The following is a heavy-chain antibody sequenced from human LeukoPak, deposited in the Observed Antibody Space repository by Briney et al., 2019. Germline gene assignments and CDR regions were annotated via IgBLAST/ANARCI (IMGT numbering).Heavy chain of an antibody. CDR2: IFPGDSDT. D-gene: IGHD1/OR15-1a*01. CDR1: GYSSRNYW. V-gene: IGHV5-51*01. J-gene: IGHJ4*02. Sequence: GESLKISCEASGYSSRNYWIAWVRHMPGKGLEWIGIIFPGDSDTLYTPSSQSQLTISADKSSNTVCLQWRSLNVSDSAMYFCATSVSQTKFDYWGQGTQVIVS. CDR3: ATSVSQTKFDY.